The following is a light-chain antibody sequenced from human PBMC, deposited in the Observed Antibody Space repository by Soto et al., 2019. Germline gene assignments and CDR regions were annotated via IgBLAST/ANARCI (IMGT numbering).Light chain of an antibody. Sequence: DVVMTQSPLSLSVTLGQPASISCRSSQGLVYSDGNTFLNWFHQRPGQSPRRLIYQVSNRDSGVADRFSGSGSGTDYTLTISRVEADDVGIYYCVQGTHWPWTFGQGTKVEIK. CDR3: VQGTHWPWT. CDR2: QVS. CDR1: QGLVYSDGNTF. J-gene: IGKJ1*01. V-gene: IGKV2-30*01.